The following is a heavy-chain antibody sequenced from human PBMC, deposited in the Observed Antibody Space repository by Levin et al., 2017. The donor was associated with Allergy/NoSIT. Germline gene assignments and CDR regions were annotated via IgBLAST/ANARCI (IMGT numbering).Heavy chain of an antibody. CDR3: AREGLAGTSDWYFDL. D-gene: IGHD6-19*01. V-gene: IGHV3-53*01. Sequence: LSLTCAASGFPVSSNYMSWVRQAPGKGLEWVSVIYSGGSTSYTDSVKGRFTISRDNSKNTLYLQMNSLRAEDTAVYYCAREGLAGTSDWYFDLWGRGTLVTVSS. CDR2: IYSGGST. J-gene: IGHJ2*01. CDR1: GFPVSSNY.